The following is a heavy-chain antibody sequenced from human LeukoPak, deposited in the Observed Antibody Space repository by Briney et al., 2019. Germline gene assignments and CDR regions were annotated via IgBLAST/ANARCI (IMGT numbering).Heavy chain of an antibody. CDR1: GGTFSSYA. J-gene: IGHJ4*02. CDR3: AREFGGSYLGDPYYFDY. CDR2: IIPIFGTA. D-gene: IGHD1-26*01. V-gene: IGHV1-69*06. Sequence: ASVKVSCKASGGTFSSYAISWVRQAPGQGLEWMGGIIPIFGTANYAQKFQGRVTITADKSTSTAYMELSSLRSEDTAVDYCAREFGGSYLGDPYYFDYWGQGTLVTISS.